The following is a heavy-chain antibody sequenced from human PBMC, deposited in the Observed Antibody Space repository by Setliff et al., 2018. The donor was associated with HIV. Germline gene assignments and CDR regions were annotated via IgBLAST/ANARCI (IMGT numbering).Heavy chain of an antibody. V-gene: IGHV4-59*05. D-gene: IGHD5-12*01. CDR3: ASYRKAERWLQLGGNFDY. J-gene: IGHJ4*02. CDR1: GASVNNYY. Sequence: PSETLSLTCTVSGASVNNYYWSWVLQPPGKGLEWIGSIYYSGSTYYNPSLKSRVTISVDTSKNQFSLKLSSVTAADTAVYYCASYRKAERWLQLGGNFDYWGQGTLVTVSS. CDR2: IYYSGST.